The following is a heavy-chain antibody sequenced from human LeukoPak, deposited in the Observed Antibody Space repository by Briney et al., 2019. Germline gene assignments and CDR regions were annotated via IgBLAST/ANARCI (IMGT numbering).Heavy chain of an antibody. CDR1: GDSITSNKYY. J-gene: IGHJ4*01. CDR3: GGSHSATWYDW. V-gene: IGHV4-39*06. Sequence: SETLSLTCTVSGDSITSNKYYWGWIRQPPGKGLEWVGSSYYTGSIYSNPPLKSRVIISIDTSKNEITLRLNSVTAADTAVYYCGGSHSATWYDWWGQGTLVTVAS. D-gene: IGHD2-15*01. CDR2: SYYTGSI.